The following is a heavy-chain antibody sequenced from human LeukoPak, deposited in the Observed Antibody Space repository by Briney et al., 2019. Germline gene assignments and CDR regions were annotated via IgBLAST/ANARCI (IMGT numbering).Heavy chain of an antibody. CDR1: GYTFTGYY. Sequence: GASVKVSCKASGYTFTGYYMHWVRQAPGQGLEWMGRINPNSGGTNYAQKFQGRVTMTRDTSISTAYMELSRLRSDDTAVYYCARGLYDSSGYIDYWGQGTLVTVSS. J-gene: IGHJ4*02. V-gene: IGHV1-2*06. CDR2: INPNSGGT. CDR3: ARGLYDSSGYIDY. D-gene: IGHD3-22*01.